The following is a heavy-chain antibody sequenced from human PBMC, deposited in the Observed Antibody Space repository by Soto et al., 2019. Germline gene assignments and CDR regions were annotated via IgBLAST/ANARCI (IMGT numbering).Heavy chain of an antibody. CDR3: ARVGCTNGVCYLNWFDP. Sequence: GASVKVSCKASGYTFTSYGISWVRQAPGQGLEWMGWISAYNGNTNYAQKLQGRVTMTTDTSTSTAYMELRSLRSDDTAVYYCARVGCTNGVCYLNWFDPWGQGTLVTVSS. V-gene: IGHV1-18*01. D-gene: IGHD2-8*01. CDR2: ISAYNGNT. J-gene: IGHJ5*02. CDR1: GYTFTSYG.